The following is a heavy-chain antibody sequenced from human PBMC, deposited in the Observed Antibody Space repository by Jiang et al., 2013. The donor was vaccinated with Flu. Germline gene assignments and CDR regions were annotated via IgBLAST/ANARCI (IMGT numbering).Heavy chain of an antibody. V-gene: IGHV1-46*01. CDR2: INPSGGST. D-gene: IGHD2-21*02. Sequence: SGAEVKKPGASVKVSCKASGYTFTSYYVHWVRQAPGQGLEWMGIINPSGGSTSYSQNFQGRVTMTRDTSTSTVYMELSSLRSEDTAVFYCARSMVVTATGDYWGQGTLVTVSS. CDR1: GYTFTSYY. CDR3: ARSMVVTATGDY. J-gene: IGHJ4*02.